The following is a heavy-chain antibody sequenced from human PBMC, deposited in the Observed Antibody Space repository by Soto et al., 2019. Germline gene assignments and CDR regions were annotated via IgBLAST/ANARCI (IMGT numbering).Heavy chain of an antibody. CDR1: GYSVTNDNW. J-gene: IGHJ4*02. D-gene: IGHD3-16*01. CDR3: ASGGGGGNF. Sequence: QVQLQESGPGLVKPSGTLSLTCSVSGYSVTNDNWWSWLRQPPGRGLEWIAEIYHGGNTNDRPSLRSVVPISTDKSNNQFSLKLVSVTAADTAVYFCASGGGGGNFWGQGILVTVSS. CDR2: IYHGGNT. V-gene: IGHV4-4*02.